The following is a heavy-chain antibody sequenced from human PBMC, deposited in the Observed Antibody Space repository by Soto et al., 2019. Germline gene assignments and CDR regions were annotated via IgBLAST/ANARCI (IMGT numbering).Heavy chain of an antibody. D-gene: IGHD4-17*01. CDR3: AADYGDYPGSYGMDV. J-gene: IGHJ6*02. CDR2: INPSGGST. V-gene: IGHV1-46*01. Sequence: QVQLVQSGAEVKKPGTSVKVSCKASGYTFTSYYMHWVRQALGQGLEWMGIINPSGGSTSYAQKFQGRVTMTRDTSTSTVYMELSSLRSEDTAVYYSAADYGDYPGSYGMDVWGQGTTVTVSS. CDR1: GYTFTSYY.